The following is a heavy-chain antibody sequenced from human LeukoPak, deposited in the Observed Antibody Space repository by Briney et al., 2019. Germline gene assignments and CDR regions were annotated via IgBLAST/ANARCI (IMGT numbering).Heavy chain of an antibody. V-gene: IGHV1-3*01. CDR2: INAGTGDT. CDR3: ARSIEYSYDSDGGYYFDY. J-gene: IGHJ4*02. CDR1: GYTFTSYA. D-gene: IGHD6-6*01. Sequence: GASVKVSCKASGYTFTSYALHWVRQAPGQGLEWMGRINAGTGDTKYLQEFQGRVTITRDTSANTAYMELSSLRSKDTAVYYCARSIEYSYDSDGGYYFDYWGQGTLLTVSS.